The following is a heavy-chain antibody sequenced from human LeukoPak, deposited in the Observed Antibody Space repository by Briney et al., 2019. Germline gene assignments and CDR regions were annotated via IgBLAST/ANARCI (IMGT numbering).Heavy chain of an antibody. CDR3: ARPTSPQRHYYYYDMDV. V-gene: IGHV3-53*01. Sequence: GGSLRLSCAASGFTVSSNYMSWVRQAPGKGLEWVSVIYSGGSTYYADSVKGRFTISRDNSKNTLYLQMNSLRAEDTAVYYCARPTSPQRHYYYYDMDVWGQGTTVTVSS. J-gene: IGHJ6*02. CDR2: IYSGGST. CDR1: GFTVSSNY.